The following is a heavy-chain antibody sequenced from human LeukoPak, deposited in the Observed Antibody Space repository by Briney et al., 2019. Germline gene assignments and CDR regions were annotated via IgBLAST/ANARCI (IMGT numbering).Heavy chain of an antibody. CDR1: GXSISSYY. J-gene: IGHJ4*02. Sequence: SETLSLTWTVSGXSISSYYWSWIRQPPGKGLEWIGYIYYSGSTNYNPSLKSRVTISVDTSKKQFSLKLSSVTAADTAVYYCARHLTYYYDSSGYYYDYWGQGTLVTVSS. D-gene: IGHD3-22*01. CDR3: ARHLTYYYDSSGYYYDY. CDR2: IYYSGST. V-gene: IGHV4-59*08.